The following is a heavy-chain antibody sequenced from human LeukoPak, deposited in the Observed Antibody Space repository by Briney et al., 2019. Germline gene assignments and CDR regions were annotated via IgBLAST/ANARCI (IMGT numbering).Heavy chain of an antibody. J-gene: IGHJ4*02. CDR3: AKDVCTSPRCLLYFDS. CDR2: ISGFNT. CDR1: GFAFSNYA. V-gene: IGHV3-23*01. Sequence: GGSLRLSCTTSGFAFSNYATNWVRQAPGKGPEWVSGISGFNTYYADSVKGRFTIFRDNSKNVLYLQMDRLRAEDTAVYSCAKDVCTSPRCLLYFDSWGQGTPVTVSS. D-gene: IGHD2-8*01.